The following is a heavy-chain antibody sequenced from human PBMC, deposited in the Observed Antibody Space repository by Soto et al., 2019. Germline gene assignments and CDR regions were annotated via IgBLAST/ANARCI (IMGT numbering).Heavy chain of an antibody. D-gene: IGHD3-3*01. CDR2: IWYDGSNK. CDR1: GFTFSSYG. Sequence: GGSLRLSCAASGFTFSSYGMHWVRQAPGKGLEWVAVIWYDGSNKYYADSVKGRFTISRDNSKNTLYLQMNSLRAEDTAVYYCAREIVINYDFWSGYPHYYYGMDVWGQGTTVTVSS. CDR3: AREIVINYDFWSGYPHYYYGMDV. J-gene: IGHJ6*02. V-gene: IGHV3-33*01.